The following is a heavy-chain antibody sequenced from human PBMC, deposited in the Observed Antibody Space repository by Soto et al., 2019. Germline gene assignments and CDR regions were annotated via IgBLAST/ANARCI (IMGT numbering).Heavy chain of an antibody. CDR3: ARVFPFHYYGSGSYEYYGMDV. D-gene: IGHD3-10*01. J-gene: IGHJ6*02. CDR1: GYTFTSYG. V-gene: IGHV1-18*01. CDR2: ISAYNGNT. Sequence: ASVKVSYKASGYTFTSYGIRWVRQAPGQGLEWMGWISAYNGNTNYAQKLQGRVTMTTDTSTSTAYMELRSLRSDDTAVYYCARVFPFHYYGSGSYEYYGMDVWGQGTTVTVSS.